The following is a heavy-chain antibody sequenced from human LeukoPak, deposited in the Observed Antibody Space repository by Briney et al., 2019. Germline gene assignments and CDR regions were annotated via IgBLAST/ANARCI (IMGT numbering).Heavy chain of an antibody. J-gene: IGHJ5*02. CDR3: ATGQYSSSWYEVGNWFDP. V-gene: IGHV1-24*01. D-gene: IGHD6-13*01. Sequence: ASVKVSCKVSGYTLTELSMHWVRQAPGKGLEWMGGFDPEDGETIYAQKFQGRVTMTEDTSTDTAYMELSSLRSEDTAVYYCATGQYSSSWYEVGNWFDPWGQGTLVTVSS. CDR2: FDPEDGET. CDR1: GYTLTELS.